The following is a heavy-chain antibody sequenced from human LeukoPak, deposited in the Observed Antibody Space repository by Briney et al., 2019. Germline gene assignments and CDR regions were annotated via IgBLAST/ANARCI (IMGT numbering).Heavy chain of an antibody. CDR2: ISYDGSNK. CDR3: ARDVDYGDPPDY. V-gene: IGHV3-30*03. D-gene: IGHD4-17*01. CDR1: GFTFSSYG. J-gene: IGHJ4*02. Sequence: PGRSLRLSCAASGFTFSSYGMHWVRQAPGKGLEWVAVISYDGSNKYYADSVKGRFTISRDNSKNTLYLQMNSLRAEDTAVYYCARDVDYGDPPDYWGQGTLVTVSS.